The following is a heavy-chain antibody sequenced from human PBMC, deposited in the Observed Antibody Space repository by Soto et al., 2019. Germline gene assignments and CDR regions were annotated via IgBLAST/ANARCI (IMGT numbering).Heavy chain of an antibody. D-gene: IGHD3-10*01. CDR1: GYTFTTYP. Sequence: ASVKVSCKASGYTFTTYPIHWVRQAPGQGLEWMGWINPANGDRDFLQKFQGRVTITRDTSASTAYMELSSLTSGDTAVYYCARKDYYRSGIYYFDYWGQGTLVTVSS. V-gene: IGHV1-3*01. CDR3: ARKDYYRSGIYYFDY. CDR2: INPANGDR. J-gene: IGHJ4*02.